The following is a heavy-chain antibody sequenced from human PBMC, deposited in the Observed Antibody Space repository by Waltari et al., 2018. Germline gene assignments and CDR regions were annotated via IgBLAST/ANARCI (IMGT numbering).Heavy chain of an antibody. CDR2: ITPIFGTA. CDR3: ARVHPVYDAFDI. V-gene: IGHV1-69*08. CDR1: GGTFSSYA. J-gene: IGHJ3*02. Sequence: QVQLVQSGAEVKKPGSSVKVSCKASGGTFSSYAISWVRQAPGQGLEWMGRITPIFGTANYSQKFQGRVTMTADKSTSTAYMELSSLRSEDTAVYYCARVHPVYDAFDIWGQGTMVTVSS.